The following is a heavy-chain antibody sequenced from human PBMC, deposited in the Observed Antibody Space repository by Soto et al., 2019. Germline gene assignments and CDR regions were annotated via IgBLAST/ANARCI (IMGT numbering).Heavy chain of an antibody. Sequence: GGSLRLSCAASGFTFSSYWMSWVRQAPGKGLEWVANIKQDGSEKYYADSVKGRFTISRDNAKNSLYLQMNSLSAEDTAVYYCAKADIVVVVAATRVGVVDYWGQGTLVTVSS. CDR3: AKADIVVVVAATRVGVVDY. CDR1: GFTFSSYW. J-gene: IGHJ4*02. V-gene: IGHV3-7*05. CDR2: IKQDGSEK. D-gene: IGHD2-15*01.